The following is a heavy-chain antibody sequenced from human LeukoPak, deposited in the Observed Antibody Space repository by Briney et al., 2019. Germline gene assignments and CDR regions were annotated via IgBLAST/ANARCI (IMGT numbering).Heavy chain of an antibody. J-gene: IGHJ4*02. V-gene: IGHV3-43*02. Sequence: GGSLRLSCAASGFTFDDYAMHWGRQAPGKGLEWVSLISGDGGSTYYADSVNRRFTISRDNSKNSLYLQMTSLRTEDTALYYCAKDIGEMATITPGFDYWGQGTLVTVSS. CDR1: GFTFDDYA. CDR2: ISGDGGST. CDR3: AKDIGEMATITPGFDY. D-gene: IGHD5-24*01.